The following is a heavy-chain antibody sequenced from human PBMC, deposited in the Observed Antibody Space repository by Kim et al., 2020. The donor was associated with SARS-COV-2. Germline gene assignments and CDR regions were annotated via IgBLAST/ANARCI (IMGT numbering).Heavy chain of an antibody. Sequence: GGSLRLSCAASGFTFSSYAMHWVRQAPGKGLEWVAVISYDGSNKYYADSVKGRFTISRDNSKNTLYLQMNSLRAEDTAVYYCARVFRAQPMGELSMAWASYYYYGMDVWGQGTTVTVSS. J-gene: IGHJ6*02. CDR1: GFTFSSYA. CDR3: ARVFRAQPMGELSMAWASYYYYGMDV. D-gene: IGHD3-16*02. V-gene: IGHV3-30-3*01. CDR2: ISYDGSNK.